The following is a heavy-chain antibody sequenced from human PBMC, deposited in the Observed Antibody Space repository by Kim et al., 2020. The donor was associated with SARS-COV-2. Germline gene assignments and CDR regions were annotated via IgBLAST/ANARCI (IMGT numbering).Heavy chain of an antibody. V-gene: IGHV4-34*01. CDR2: INHSGST. Sequence: SETLSLTCAVYGGSFSGYYWSWIRQPPGKGLEWIGEINHSGSTNYNPSLKSRVTISVDTSKNQFSLKLSSVTAADTAVYYCARLRARLSSSGAIIIYYYGMDVWGQGTTVTVSS. CDR3: ARLRARLSSSGAIIIYYYGMDV. CDR1: GGSFSGYY. D-gene: IGHD3-22*01. J-gene: IGHJ6*02.